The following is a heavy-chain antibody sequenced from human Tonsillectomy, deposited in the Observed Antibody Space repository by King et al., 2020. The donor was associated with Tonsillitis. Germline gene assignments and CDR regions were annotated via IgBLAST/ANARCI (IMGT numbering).Heavy chain of an antibody. Sequence: VQLVESGGGLVQPGGSPRLSCAASGFTFSSYAMSWVRQAPGKGLECVSVIYSGGSSTYYADSVKGRFTISRDNSKNTLYLQMNSLRAEDTAVYYCAKDLGDYYDSSGYAFDIWGQGTMVTVSS. V-gene: IGHV3-23*03. CDR2: IYSGGSST. D-gene: IGHD3-22*01. CDR3: AKDLGDYYDSSGYAFDI. J-gene: IGHJ3*02. CDR1: GFTFSSYA.